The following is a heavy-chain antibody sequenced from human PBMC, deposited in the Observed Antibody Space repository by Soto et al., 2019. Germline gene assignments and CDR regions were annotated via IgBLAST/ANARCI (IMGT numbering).Heavy chain of an antibody. CDR1: GGSISSYY. J-gene: IGHJ4*02. Sequence: QVQLQESGPGLVKPSETLSLTCTVSGGSISSYYWSWIRQPPGKGLEWIGYIYYSGSTNYNPSLKSRVTLSVATSKNQFSLTLSSVTAADTAVHYCATRYGGTLDYWGQGTLVTVSS. D-gene: IGHD4-17*01. CDR3: ATRYGGTLDY. CDR2: IYYSGST. V-gene: IGHV4-59*08.